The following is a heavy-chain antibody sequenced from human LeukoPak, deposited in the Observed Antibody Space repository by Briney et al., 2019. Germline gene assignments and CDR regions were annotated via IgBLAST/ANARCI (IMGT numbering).Heavy chain of an antibody. CDR1: GGSFSGYY. CDR2: INHSGST. D-gene: IGHD6-6*01. CDR3: ARGLSPSSLTYYYYGMDV. Sequence: SETLSLTCAVYGGSFSGYYWSWIRQSPGKGLEWIGEINHSGSTNYNPSLKSRVTISVDTSKNQFSLKLSSVTAADTAVYYCARGLSPSSLTYYYYGMDVWGQGTTVTVSS. V-gene: IGHV4-34*01. J-gene: IGHJ6*02.